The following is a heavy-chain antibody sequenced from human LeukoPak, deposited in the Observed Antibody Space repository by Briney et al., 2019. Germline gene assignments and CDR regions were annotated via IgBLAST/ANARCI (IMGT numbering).Heavy chain of an antibody. CDR2: IYTSGST. Sequence: PSETLSLTCTVSGGSISSYYWSWIRQPPGKGLEWIGRIYTSGSTNYNPSLKSRVTISVDTSKNQFSLKLSSVTAADTAVYYCARKGSDYYYYYMDVWGKGTTVTVSS. CDR3: ARKGSDYYYYYMDV. CDR1: GGSISSYY. J-gene: IGHJ6*03. D-gene: IGHD6-6*01. V-gene: IGHV4-4*08.